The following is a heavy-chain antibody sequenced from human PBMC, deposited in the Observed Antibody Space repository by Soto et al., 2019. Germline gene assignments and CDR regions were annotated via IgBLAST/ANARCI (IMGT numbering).Heavy chain of an antibody. CDR3: ARDGSITMVRGASWFDP. D-gene: IGHD3-10*01. Sequence: GASVKVSCKASGYTFTSYGISWVRQAPGQGLEWMGWISAYNGNTNYAQKLQGRVTMTTDTSTSTAYMELRSLRSDDTAVYYCARDGSITMVRGASWFDPWGQGTLVTVSS. CDR1: GYTFTSYG. V-gene: IGHV1-18*01. CDR2: ISAYNGNT. J-gene: IGHJ5*02.